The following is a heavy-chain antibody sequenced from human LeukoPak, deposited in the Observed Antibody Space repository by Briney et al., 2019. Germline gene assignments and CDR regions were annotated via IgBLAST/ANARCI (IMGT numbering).Heavy chain of an antibody. J-gene: IGHJ6*02. D-gene: IGHD4-11*01. V-gene: IGHV3-33*01. CDR3: ARSNTVTSNYYYGMDV. CDR2: ICYDGSKK. Sequence: GGSLRLPCAASGFTFRSHGMQWVRQAPGKGLEWVAVICYDGSKKYYADFVKGRFTISRDNSKNTLDLQMSSLRAEDTAEYYCARSNTVTSNYYYGMDVWGQGTTVTVSS. CDR1: GFTFRSHG.